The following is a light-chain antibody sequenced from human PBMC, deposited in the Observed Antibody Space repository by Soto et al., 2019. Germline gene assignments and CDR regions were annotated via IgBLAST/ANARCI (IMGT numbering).Light chain of an antibody. CDR2: ATS. Sequence: EVVLTQAPGTLYLSPVERATLSCRASESVSSPYFAWYQQKPGQAPRLLIYATSSRATGIPDRFSGSGSGTDFTLTISRLEPEDFAVYYCQQYGRTAYTFGRGTRLEI. J-gene: IGKJ5*01. CDR3: QQYGRTAYT. CDR1: ESVSSPY. V-gene: IGKV3-20*01.